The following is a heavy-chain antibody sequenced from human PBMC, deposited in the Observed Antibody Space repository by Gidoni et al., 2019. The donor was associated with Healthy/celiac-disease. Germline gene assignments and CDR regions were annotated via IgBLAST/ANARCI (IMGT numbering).Heavy chain of an antibody. D-gene: IGHD1-20*01. V-gene: IGHV1-8*01. J-gene: IGHJ4*02. CDR1: GYTFTSYD. Sequence: QVQLVQSGAEVKKPGASVKVSCKASGYTFTSYDINWVRQATGKGLEWMGWRNPNSGNTGYAQKFQGRVTMTRNTSISTAYMELSSLRSEDTAVYYCARAGEYSITLDYWGQGTLVTVSS. CDR2: RNPNSGNT. CDR3: ARAGEYSITLDY.